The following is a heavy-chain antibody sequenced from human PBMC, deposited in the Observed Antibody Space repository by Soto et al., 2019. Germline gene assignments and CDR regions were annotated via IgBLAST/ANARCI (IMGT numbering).Heavy chain of an antibody. D-gene: IGHD2-15*01. Sequence: PSETLSLTCTVTGASISSYYWSWIRQPPGKGLEWIGYIYYSGSTNYNPSLKSRVTISVDTSKNQFSLKLSSVTAADTAVYYCAFDHSTGTEIYSLCQH. CDR1: GASISSYY. J-gene: IGHJ1*01. CDR3: AFDHSTGTEIYSLCQH. V-gene: IGHV4-59*01. CDR2: IYYSGST.